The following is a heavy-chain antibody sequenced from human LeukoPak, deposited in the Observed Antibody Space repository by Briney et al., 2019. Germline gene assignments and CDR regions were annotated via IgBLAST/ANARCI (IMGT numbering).Heavy chain of an antibody. CDR3: ARRNTAMDPSDY. CDR2: IYPGDSDT. Sequence: GGSLKISCKGSGCSFTSYWIGWVRQMHGKGLEWMGIIYPGDSDTRYSPSFQGQVTISADKSISPAYLQWSSLKASDTAMYYCARRNTAMDPSDYWGQGTLVTVSS. D-gene: IGHD5-18*01. J-gene: IGHJ4*02. V-gene: IGHV5-51*01. CDR1: GCSFTSYW.